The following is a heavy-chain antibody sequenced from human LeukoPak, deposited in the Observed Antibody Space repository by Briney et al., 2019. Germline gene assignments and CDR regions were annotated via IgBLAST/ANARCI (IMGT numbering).Heavy chain of an antibody. J-gene: IGHJ6*02. Sequence: TSQTLSLTCTVSGGSISSGGYYWSWIRQHPGKGLEWIGYIYYSGSTYYNPSLKSRVTISVDTSKNQFSLKLSSVTAADTAVYYCASMGYCSGGSCYRIDYYGMDVWGQGTTVTVSS. CDR3: ASMGYCSGGSCYRIDYYGMDV. D-gene: IGHD2-15*01. CDR2: IYYSGST. V-gene: IGHV4-31*03. CDR1: GGSISSGGYY.